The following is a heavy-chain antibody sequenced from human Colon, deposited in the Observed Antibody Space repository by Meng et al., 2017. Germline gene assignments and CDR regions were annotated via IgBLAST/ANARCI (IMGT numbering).Heavy chain of an antibody. J-gene: IGHJ5*02. CDR2: IHPGDSDV. CDR1: EYRFNTHW. V-gene: IGHV5-51*01. D-gene: IGHD3-22*01. Sequence: GESLKISCQGSEYRFNTHWIGWVRQLPGKGLEWMGIIHPGDSDVQYSKSFQGQVTISTDQSISTVYSQWRSLRASDSGIYYCSGRARGVAYYDSSGFAWGQGTVVTVSS. CDR3: SGRARGVAYYDSSGFA.